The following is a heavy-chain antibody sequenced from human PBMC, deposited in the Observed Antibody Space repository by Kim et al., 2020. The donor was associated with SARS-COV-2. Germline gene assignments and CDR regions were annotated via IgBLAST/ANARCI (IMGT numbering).Heavy chain of an antibody. Sequence: SETLSLTCTVSGGSISSHYWSWIRQPPGKGLEWIGYIYYSGNTNYNPSLKSRVTISVDTSKNQFSLKLSSVTAADTAVYYCARAGPVGATSWGHYYFDYWGQGTLVTVSS. CDR1: GGSISSHY. CDR2: IYYSGNT. V-gene: IGHV4-59*11. D-gene: IGHD1-26*01. J-gene: IGHJ4*02. CDR3: ARAGPVGATSWGHYYFDY.